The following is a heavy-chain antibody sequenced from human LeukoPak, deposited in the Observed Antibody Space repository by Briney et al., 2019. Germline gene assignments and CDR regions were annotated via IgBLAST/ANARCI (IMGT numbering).Heavy chain of an antibody. Sequence: GGSLRLSCAASGFNFGSYSMHWVRQAPGKGLEWVAVISYDGNNKYYADSVKGRFTISRDNSKNTLYLQMNSLRAEDTAVYYCARDCYDSSGYYGYWGQGTLVTVSS. CDR2: ISYDGNNK. CDR3: ARDCYDSSGYYGY. V-gene: IGHV3-30-3*01. J-gene: IGHJ4*02. CDR1: GFNFGSYS. D-gene: IGHD3-22*01.